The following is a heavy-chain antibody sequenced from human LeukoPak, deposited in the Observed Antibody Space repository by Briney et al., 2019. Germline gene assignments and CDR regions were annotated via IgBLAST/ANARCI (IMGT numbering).Heavy chain of an antibody. CDR3: ARDGSSSWYGVYYYYYGMDV. D-gene: IGHD6-13*01. CDR1: GFTFSSYG. V-gene: IGHV3-33*01. J-gene: IGHJ6*02. CDR2: IWYDGSNK. Sequence: PGGSLRLSCAASGFTFSSYGMHWVRQAPGKGLEWVAVIWYDGSNKYYADSVKGRFTISRDNSKNTLYLQMNSLRAEDTAVYYCARDGSSSWYGVYYYYYGMDVWGQGTTVTVSS.